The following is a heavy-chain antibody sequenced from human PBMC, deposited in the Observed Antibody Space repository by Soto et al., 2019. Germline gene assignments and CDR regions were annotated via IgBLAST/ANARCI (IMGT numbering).Heavy chain of an antibody. Sequence: SVKVSCKASGGTFSSYAISWVRQAPGQGLEWMGGIIPIFGTANYAQKFQGRVTITADESTSTAYMELSSLRSEDTAVYYCAGTDSSGYYPSDYWGQGTLVTVSS. D-gene: IGHD3-22*01. V-gene: IGHV1-69*13. CDR1: GGTFSSYA. CDR2: IIPIFGTA. CDR3: AGTDSSGYYPSDY. J-gene: IGHJ4*02.